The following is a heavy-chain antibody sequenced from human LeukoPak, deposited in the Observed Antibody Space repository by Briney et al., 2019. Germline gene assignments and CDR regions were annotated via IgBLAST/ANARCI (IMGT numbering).Heavy chain of an antibody. CDR1: GFTFSSYA. D-gene: IGHD3-22*01. V-gene: IGHV3-64D*09. CDR3: VRQSCLYSSGCFLDY. CDR2: ISSNGGST. Sequence: GGSLRLSCSASGFTFSSYAMHWVRQAPGKGLEYVSAISSNGGSTYYADSVKGRFTISRDNSKNTLYLQMSSLRAEDTAVYYCVRQSCLYSSGCFLDYWGQGTLVTVSS. J-gene: IGHJ4*02.